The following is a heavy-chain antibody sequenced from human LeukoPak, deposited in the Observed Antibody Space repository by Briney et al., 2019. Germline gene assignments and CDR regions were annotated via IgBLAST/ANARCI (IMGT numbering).Heavy chain of an antibody. Sequence: SETLSLTCTVSGGSISSYYWSWIRQPAGKGLEWIGRIYTSGSTNYNPSLKSRVIISVDKSKSQFSLKLSSVTAADTAAYYCARGRLGSGYDFRWFDPWGQGTLVTVSS. CDR3: ARGRLGSGYDFRWFDP. D-gene: IGHD5-12*01. V-gene: IGHV4-4*07. CDR2: IYTSGST. CDR1: GGSISSYY. J-gene: IGHJ5*02.